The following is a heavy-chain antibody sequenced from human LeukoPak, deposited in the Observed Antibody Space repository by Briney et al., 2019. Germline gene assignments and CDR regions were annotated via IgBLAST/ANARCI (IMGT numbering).Heavy chain of an antibody. CDR1: GGSISSYY. CDR2: IYTSGST. CDR3: AQGGHYDSSEPDDAFDI. Sequence: SETLSLTCTVSGGSISSYYWTWIRQPAGKGLEWIGHIYTSGSTNYNPSLKSRVTMSVDTSKNQFSLRLSSVTAADTAVCYCAQGGHYDSSEPDDAFDIWGQGTMVTVSS. V-gene: IGHV4-4*07. D-gene: IGHD3-22*01. J-gene: IGHJ3*02.